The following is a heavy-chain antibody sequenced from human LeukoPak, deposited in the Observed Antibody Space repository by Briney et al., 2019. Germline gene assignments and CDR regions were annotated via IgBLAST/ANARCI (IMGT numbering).Heavy chain of an antibody. V-gene: IGHV1-2*06. CDR2: INPNSGDT. CDR1: VYTFSGSY. CDR3: ARSAEHCNNGVCFTDYYMDV. Sequence: GASVKVSCKASVYTFSGSYIHWVRQAPGQGLEWMGRINPNSGDTNYAQKFQGRVTMTRDTSISTAYMELSSLTSDDTAVYFCARSAEHCNNGVCFTDYYMDVWGKGTTVTVSS. J-gene: IGHJ6*03. D-gene: IGHD2-8*01.